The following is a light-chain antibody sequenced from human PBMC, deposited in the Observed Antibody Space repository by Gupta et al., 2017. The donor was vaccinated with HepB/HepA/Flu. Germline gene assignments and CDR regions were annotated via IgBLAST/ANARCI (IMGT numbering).Light chain of an antibody. Sequence: DVVLTQSPLSLPVTLGEPASISCRSSQSLVYNDGNTYLNWFQQRPGQSPRRLIYEVSNRDSGVPDRFSGSGSDTNFTLKISRGEAEDVGVYYCMQGKHWPPTFGQGTKVEIK. J-gene: IGKJ1*01. CDR3: MQGKHWPPT. CDR2: EVS. V-gene: IGKV2-30*01. CDR1: QSLVYNDGNTY.